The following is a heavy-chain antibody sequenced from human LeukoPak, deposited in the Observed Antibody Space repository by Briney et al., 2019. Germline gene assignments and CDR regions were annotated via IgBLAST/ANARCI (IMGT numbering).Heavy chain of an antibody. J-gene: IGHJ6*02. CDR3: ASGYSYGYPYGMDV. Sequence: PSQTLSLTCTVSGGSISSGDYYWRWIRQPPGKGLEWIGYIYYSGSTSYKPSLKSRVTISVDTSKNQFSLKLSSVTAADTAVYYCASGYSYGYPYGMDVWGQGTTVTVSS. CDR1: GGSISSGDYY. CDR2: IYYSGST. D-gene: IGHD5-18*01. V-gene: IGHV4-30-4*01.